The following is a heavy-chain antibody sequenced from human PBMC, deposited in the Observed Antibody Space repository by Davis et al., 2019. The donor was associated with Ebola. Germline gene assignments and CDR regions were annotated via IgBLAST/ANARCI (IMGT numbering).Heavy chain of an antibody. Sequence: SSVTVSCQASGGTFSSYAISWVRQAPGQGLEWMGGIIPIFGTANYAQKFQGRVTITADESTSTAYMELSSLRSEDTAVYFCARVITMTAVDAFDIWGQGTMVTVSS. CDR2: IIPIFGTA. V-gene: IGHV1-69*13. D-gene: IGHD3-22*01. J-gene: IGHJ3*02. CDR1: GGTFSSYA. CDR3: ARVITMTAVDAFDI.